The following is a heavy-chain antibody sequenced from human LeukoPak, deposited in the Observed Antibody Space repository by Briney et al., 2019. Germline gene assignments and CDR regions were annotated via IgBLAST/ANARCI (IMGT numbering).Heavy chain of an antibody. CDR1: GFSFSSYG. CDR3: AKDLLVGGTLIYYFDY. Sequence: PGGSLRLSCAASGFSFSSYGMHWVRQAPGKGLEWVAFIRSDGSNKYYADSVKGRFTISRDNSKNTLYVQMNSLRAEDTAVYYCAKDLLVGGTLIYYFDYWGQGTLVTVSS. CDR2: IRSDGSNK. J-gene: IGHJ4*02. D-gene: IGHD1-26*01. V-gene: IGHV3-30*02.